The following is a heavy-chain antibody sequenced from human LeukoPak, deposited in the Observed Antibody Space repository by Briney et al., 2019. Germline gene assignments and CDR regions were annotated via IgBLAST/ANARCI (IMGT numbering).Heavy chain of an antibody. J-gene: IGHJ4*02. Sequence: SETLSLTCTVSGGSISSYYWSWIRQPPGKGLEWIGYIYYSGSTNYNPSLKSRVTISADTSKNQFSLKLSSVTAADTAVYYCARDISDGYSHYFDYWGQGTLVTVSS. CDR2: IYYSGST. CDR1: GGSISSYY. D-gene: IGHD1-1*01. V-gene: IGHV4-59*01. CDR3: ARDISDGYSHYFDY.